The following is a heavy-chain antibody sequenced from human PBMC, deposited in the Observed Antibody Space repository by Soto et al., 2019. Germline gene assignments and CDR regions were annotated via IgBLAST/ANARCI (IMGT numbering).Heavy chain of an antibody. CDR3: ARDLRTGYYYYGMDF. CDR2: IYSGGST. J-gene: IGHJ6*02. V-gene: IGHV3-53*01. Sequence: GGSLSLSCAATGFTVSSNYMGWVRQAPGKGLEWVSVIYSGGSTYYADSVKGRFTISRDNSKNTLYLQMNSLRAEDTAVYYCARDLRTGYYYYGMDFWGQGTTVTVSS. CDR1: GFTVSSNY.